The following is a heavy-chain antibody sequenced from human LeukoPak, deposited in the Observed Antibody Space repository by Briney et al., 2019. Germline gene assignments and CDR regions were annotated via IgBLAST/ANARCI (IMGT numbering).Heavy chain of an antibody. J-gene: IGHJ3*02. CDR1: GFTFSSYG. CDR2: IWYSGRDA. CDR3: AKDRTGGTDAFDI. V-gene: IGHV3-30*02. Sequence: PGGSLRLSCAASGFTFSSYGMHRVRQAPGKGLEWVAVIWYSGRDAYFADSVKGRFSISRDNSKNTLFLEMNSLRVEDTALYYCAKDRTGGTDAFDIWGQGTMVIVSS. D-gene: IGHD1-14*01.